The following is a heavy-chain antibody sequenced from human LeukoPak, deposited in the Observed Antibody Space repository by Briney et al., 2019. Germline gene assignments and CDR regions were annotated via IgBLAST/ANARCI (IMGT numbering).Heavy chain of an antibody. CDR3: ARVKGLGTTGTDAFDI. V-gene: IGHV1-2*02. Sequence: ASVKVSCKASGYTFTGYYMHWVRQALGQGLEWMGWINPNSGGTNYAQKFQGRVTMTRDTSISTAYMELSRLRSDDTAVYYCARVKGLGTTGTDAFDIWGQGTVVTVSS. CDR2: INPNSGGT. D-gene: IGHD1-1*01. J-gene: IGHJ3*02. CDR1: GYTFTGYY.